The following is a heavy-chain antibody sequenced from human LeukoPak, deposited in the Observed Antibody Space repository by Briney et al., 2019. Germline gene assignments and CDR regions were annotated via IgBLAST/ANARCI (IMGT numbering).Heavy chain of an antibody. D-gene: IGHD3-9*01. CDR1: GFTFSSYA. Sequence: QSGGSLRLSCAASGFTFSSYAMTWVRQAPGKGLEWVSAISGTGGSTYYAESVKGRFTISRDNSKNTLYLQMNSLRAEDTAVYYCAKIWAGLRSDILTGYPDYWGQGTLVTVSS. V-gene: IGHV3-23*01. J-gene: IGHJ4*02. CDR2: ISGTGGST. CDR3: AKIWAGLRSDILTGYPDY.